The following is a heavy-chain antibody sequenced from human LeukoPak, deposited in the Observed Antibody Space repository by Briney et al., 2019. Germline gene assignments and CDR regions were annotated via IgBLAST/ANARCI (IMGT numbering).Heavy chain of an antibody. CDR3: AKGRGGYNFFDY. CDR2: ISGSGGST. D-gene: IGHD5-24*01. Sequence: GGSLRLSCAASGFTFSSYAMSWVRQAPGKGLEWVSAISGSGGSTYYADSVKGRFTISRDNSKNTLYLQMNSLRAEDTAVYYYAKGRGGYNFFDYWGQGTLVTVSS. CDR1: GFTFSSYA. V-gene: IGHV3-23*01. J-gene: IGHJ4*02.